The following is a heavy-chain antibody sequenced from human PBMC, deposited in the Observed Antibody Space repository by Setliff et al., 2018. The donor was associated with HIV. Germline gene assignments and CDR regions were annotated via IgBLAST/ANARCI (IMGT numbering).Heavy chain of an antibody. V-gene: IGHV4-59*08. CDR2: IYYSGSS. CDR1: GGSISSHY. D-gene: IGHD6-13*01. J-gene: IGHJ4*02. CDR3: ATYSPSWPDY. Sequence: PSETLSLTCTVSGGSISSHYWSWIRQPPGKGLEWIGYIYYSGSSNYNPSLKSRVTISVDTSKNQFSLKLSSVTAADTAVYYCATYSPSWPDYWGQGTLVTVSS.